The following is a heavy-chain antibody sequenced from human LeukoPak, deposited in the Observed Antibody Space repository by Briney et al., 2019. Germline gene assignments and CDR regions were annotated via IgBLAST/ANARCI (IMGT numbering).Heavy chain of an antibody. V-gene: IGHV1-69*04. CDR3: ANSNTSDAFDI. CDR1: GGTFSSYA. D-gene: IGHD6-13*01. CDR2: IIPILGIA. J-gene: IGHJ3*02. Sequence: GASVKVSCKASGGTFSSYAISWVRQAPGQGLEWMGRIIPILGIANYAQKFQGRVTITADKSTSTAYMELRSLRSDDTAVYYCANSNTSDAFDIWGQGTMVTVSS.